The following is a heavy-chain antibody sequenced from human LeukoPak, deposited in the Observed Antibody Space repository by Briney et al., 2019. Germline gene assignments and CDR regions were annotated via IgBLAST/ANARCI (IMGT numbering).Heavy chain of an antibody. D-gene: IGHD3-22*01. CDR2: ISSSSSTI. CDR3: ARAPAPYYYDSSGDLGDAFDI. CDR1: GFTFSSYS. V-gene: IGHV3-48*02. J-gene: IGHJ3*02. Sequence: GGSLRLSCAASGFTFSSYSMNWVRQAPGKGLEWVSYISSSSSTIYYADSVKGRFTISRDNAKNSLYLQINSLRDEDTAVYYCARAPAPYYYDSSGDLGDAFDIWGQGTMVTVSS.